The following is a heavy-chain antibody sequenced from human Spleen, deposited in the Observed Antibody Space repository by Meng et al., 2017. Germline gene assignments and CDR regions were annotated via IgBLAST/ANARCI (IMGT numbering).Heavy chain of an antibody. CDR3: ARQEGAFDY. J-gene: IGHJ4*02. V-gene: IGHV6-1*01. Sequence: QIQLQQPGPGLVKPSQTPSLTCAISVDSVSSNSAAWNWLRQSPSRGLEWMGRTYYRSKWYNGHAVSVKSRININPDTSKNQFSMQLNSETPEDTAVYYCARQEGAFDYWGQGTLVTVSS. CDR1: VDSVSSNSAA. CDR2: TYYRSKWYN.